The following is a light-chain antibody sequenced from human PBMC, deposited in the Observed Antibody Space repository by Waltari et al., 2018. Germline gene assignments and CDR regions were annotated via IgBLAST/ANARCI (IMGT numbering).Light chain of an antibody. J-gene: IGLJ2*01. V-gene: IGLV3-1*01. CDR2: QDG. CDR1: ELGDKY. Sequence: SYELTQPPSVSVSPGQTASITCSGDELGDKYVCWYQQKPGQSPMLVIYQDGERPSGIPDRFSGSNSGNTATLTISGTQAMDEADYYCQAWDTSTVVFGGGTELTVL. CDR3: QAWDTSTVV.